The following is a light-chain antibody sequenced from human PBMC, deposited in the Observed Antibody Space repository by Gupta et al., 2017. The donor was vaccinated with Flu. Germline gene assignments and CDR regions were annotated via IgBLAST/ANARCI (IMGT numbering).Light chain of an antibody. J-gene: IGKJ3*01. CDR2: KAS. CDR1: QSIRSW. CDR3: QQYYTYPFN. V-gene: IGKV1-5*03. Sequence: PSTLSASVGDRVTITCRASQSIRSWLAWYQQKPGNAPKLLIYKASSLESGVPSRFSGSESGTEFTLTINSLQPDDFATYYCQQYYTYPFNFGPGTKVDI.